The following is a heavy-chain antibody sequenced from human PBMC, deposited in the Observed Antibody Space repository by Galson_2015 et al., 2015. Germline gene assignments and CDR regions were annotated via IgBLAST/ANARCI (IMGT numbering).Heavy chain of an antibody. D-gene: IGHD3-22*01. Sequence: TLSLACPVSGGSISSGGYYWRWIRLHPGKGLERIGYIYYSGSTYSNPSLKSRVTISVDTSKNQFSLKLSSVTAADTAVYYCARDRAVYYDSSGNTYDAFDIWGQGTMVTVSS. CDR3: ARDRAVYYDSSGNTYDAFDI. V-gene: IGHV4-31*03. CDR2: IYYSGST. J-gene: IGHJ3*02. CDR1: GGSISSGGYY.